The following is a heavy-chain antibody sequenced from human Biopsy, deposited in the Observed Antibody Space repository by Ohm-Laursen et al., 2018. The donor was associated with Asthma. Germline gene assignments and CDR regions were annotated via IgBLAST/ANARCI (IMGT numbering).Heavy chain of an antibody. CDR2: IDWDDDK. D-gene: IGHD6-13*01. CDR3: AREQQLGNFDY. CDR1: GLSLSKTGMR. V-gene: IGHV2-70*04. Sequence: TTQTLTLTCTLSGLSLSKTGMRVSWIRQPPGKALEWLARIDWDDDKFYSASLKTRLTISKDTSKNQVVLTMTTIDPVDTATYYCAREQQLGNFDYWGQGTLVTVSS. J-gene: IGHJ4*02.